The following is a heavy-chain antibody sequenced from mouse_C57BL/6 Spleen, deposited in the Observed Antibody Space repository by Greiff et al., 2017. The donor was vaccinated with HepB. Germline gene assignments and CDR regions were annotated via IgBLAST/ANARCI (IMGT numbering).Heavy chain of an antibody. J-gene: IGHJ2*01. CDR1: GYTFTDYY. CDR3: ARSEDYYGSSYRYFDY. V-gene: IGHV1-76*01. D-gene: IGHD1-1*01. Sequence: QQSCKASGYTFTDYYINWVKQRPGQGLEWIARIYPGSGNTYYNEKFKGKATLTAEKSSSTAYMQLSSLTSEDSAVYFCARSEDYYGSSYRYFDYWGQGTTLTVSS. CDR2: IYPGSGNT.